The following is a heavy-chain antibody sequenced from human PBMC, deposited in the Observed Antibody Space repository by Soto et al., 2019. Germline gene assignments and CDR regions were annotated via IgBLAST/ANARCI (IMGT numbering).Heavy chain of an antibody. CDR1: GYSISSSNW. J-gene: IGHJ4*02. D-gene: IGHD2-15*01. V-gene: IGHV4-28*01. CDR3: ARWYCSGGSCYEVDY. Sequence: QVQLQESGPGLVKPSDTLSLTCAVSGYSISSSNWWGWIRQPPGKGLEWIGYIYYSGSTYYNPSLKSRLTMSVETSKNQISLKLSSVTAEDTAVYYCARWYCSGGSCYEVDYWGQGTLVTVSS. CDR2: IYYSGST.